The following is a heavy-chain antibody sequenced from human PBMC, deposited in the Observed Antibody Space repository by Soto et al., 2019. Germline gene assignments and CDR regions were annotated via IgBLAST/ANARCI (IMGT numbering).Heavy chain of an antibody. Sequence: APVKVSCKTSGYTFTSFDISWVRQAPGQGLEWMGWISAYNGNTKYAQKLQGRVTMTTDTSTSTAYMELRSLRSDDTAVYYCATTIFGVIPFDYWGQGTLVTVSS. CDR3: ATTIFGVIPFDY. CDR2: ISAYNGNT. V-gene: IGHV1-18*01. CDR1: GYTFTSFD. D-gene: IGHD3-3*01. J-gene: IGHJ4*02.